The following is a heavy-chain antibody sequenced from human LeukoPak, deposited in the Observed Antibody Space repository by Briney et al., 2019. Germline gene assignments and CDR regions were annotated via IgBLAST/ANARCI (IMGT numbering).Heavy chain of an antibody. V-gene: IGHV3-74*01. Sequence: GRSRSLSCAASAFIFSSYWMHWVRQASGKGLVWVSRINSDGSSTSYADPVQGRFTISRDNAKNTLYPQMNSLRAEDTAVYYCARSHYYDSSGYYYWGQGTLVTVSS. CDR3: ARSHYYDSSGYYY. J-gene: IGHJ4*02. D-gene: IGHD3-22*01. CDR1: AFIFSSYW. CDR2: INSDGSST.